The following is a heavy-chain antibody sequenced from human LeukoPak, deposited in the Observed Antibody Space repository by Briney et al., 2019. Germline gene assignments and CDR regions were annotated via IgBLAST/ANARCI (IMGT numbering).Heavy chain of an antibody. CDR3: ATDYLGDTMVRGVLDP. V-gene: IGHV1-24*01. J-gene: IGHJ5*02. D-gene: IGHD3-10*01. CDR2: FDPEDGET. CDR1: GYTLTELS. Sequence: ASVKVSCKVSGYTLTELSMHWVRQAPGKGLEWMGGFDPEDGETIYAQKFQGRVTMTEDTSTDTAYMELSSLRSEDTAVYYCATDYLGDTMVRGVLDPWGQGTLVTVSS.